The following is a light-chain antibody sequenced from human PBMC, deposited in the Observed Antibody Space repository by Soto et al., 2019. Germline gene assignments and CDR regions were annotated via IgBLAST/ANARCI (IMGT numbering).Light chain of an antibody. Sequence: EIVLMQSPGTLSLSPGERATLSCRASQSVGGVYLAWYQHRPGQAPSLLIYGASTRATGIPNRFSGSGSGTDFTLTINRLEPEDFAVYYCQQYGTSPYTFGQGTKLEIK. V-gene: IGKV3-20*01. CDR2: GAS. CDR1: QSVGGVY. CDR3: QQYGTSPYT. J-gene: IGKJ2*01.